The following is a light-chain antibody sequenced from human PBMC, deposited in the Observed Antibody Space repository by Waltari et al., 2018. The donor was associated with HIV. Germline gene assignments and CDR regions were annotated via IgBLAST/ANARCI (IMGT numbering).Light chain of an antibody. J-gene: IGKJ3*01. CDR2: ATS. Sequence: IQLTQSPSSLSAYLADNVTITCRPSHNISGFLNWYQQQPGKAPKLLVFATSSLQSGVPSRFKGSASGMDFSLTINSLHPEDFATYYCQQSFSGFSFGPGTSVD. CDR1: HNISGF. V-gene: IGKV1-39*01. CDR3: QQSFSGFS.